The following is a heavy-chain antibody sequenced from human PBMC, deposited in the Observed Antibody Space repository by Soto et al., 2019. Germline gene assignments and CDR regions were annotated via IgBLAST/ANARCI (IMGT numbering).Heavy chain of an antibody. V-gene: IGHV3-30-3*01. CDR2: ISHDGSNK. Sequence: QVQLVESGGGVVQPGRSLRLSCAASGFTFSSYAMHWVRQAPGKGLEWVAVISHDGSNKYYADSVKGRFTISRDNSKNTLYLQMNSLRAEDTAVYYCARVGDVWLVFDYWGQGTLVTVSS. CDR3: ARVGDVWLVFDY. D-gene: IGHD6-19*01. CDR1: GFTFSSYA. J-gene: IGHJ4*02.